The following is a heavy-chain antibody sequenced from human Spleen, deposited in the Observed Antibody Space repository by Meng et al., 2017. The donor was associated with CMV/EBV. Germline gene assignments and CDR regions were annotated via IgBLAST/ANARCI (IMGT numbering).Heavy chain of an antibody. J-gene: IGHJ4*02. D-gene: IGHD7-27*01. CDR2: ISSSSSYI. CDR3: AKDSNWGFHY. Sequence: GESLKISCAASGFSFSTYNMNWVRQAPGKGLEWVSFISSSSSYIYYTDSVKGRFTISRDNSKNTLYLQMNSLRAEDTAVYYCAKDSNWGFHYWGQGTLVTVSS. V-gene: IGHV3-21*01. CDR1: GFSFSTYN.